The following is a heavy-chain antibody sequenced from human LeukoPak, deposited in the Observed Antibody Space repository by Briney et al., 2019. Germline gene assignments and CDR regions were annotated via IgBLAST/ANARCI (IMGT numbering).Heavy chain of an antibody. Sequence: SETLSLTCTVSGGSISSSSYYWGWIRQPPGKGLEWIGEINHSGSTNYNPSLKSRVTISVDTSKNQFSLKLSSVTAADTAVYYCAREQLVGKYDYWGQGTLVTVSS. CDR2: INHSGST. CDR3: AREQLVGKYDY. V-gene: IGHV4-39*07. J-gene: IGHJ4*02. D-gene: IGHD6-6*01. CDR1: GGSISSSSYY.